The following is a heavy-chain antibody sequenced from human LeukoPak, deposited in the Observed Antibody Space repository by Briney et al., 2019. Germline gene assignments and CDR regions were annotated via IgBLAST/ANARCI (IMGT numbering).Heavy chain of an antibody. CDR2: IWYDGSNK. V-gene: IGHV3-33*06. J-gene: IGHJ6*03. D-gene: IGHD6-13*01. Sequence: LRLSCAASGFTFSSYGMHWVRQAPGKGLEWVAVIWYDGSNKYYADSVKGRFTTSRDNYKNTLYMQMNSQRAEDTAVYYCAKRAFSIAAAGRTYYYYYMDVWGKGTTVTVSS. CDR3: AKRAFSIAAAGRTYYYYYMDV. CDR1: GFTFSSYG.